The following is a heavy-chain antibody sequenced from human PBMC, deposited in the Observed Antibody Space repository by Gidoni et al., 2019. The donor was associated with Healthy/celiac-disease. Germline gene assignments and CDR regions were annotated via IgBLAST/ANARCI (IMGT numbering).Heavy chain of an antibody. CDR3: AKGPYGSGSYFPIY. Sequence: EVQLLESGGGLVQPGGSLRLSCAASGFTFSSYAMSWVRQATGKGLEWVSAISGSGGSTYYEDSVKGRFTISRDNSKNTLYLQMNSLRAEDTAVYYCAKGPYGSGSYFPIYWGQGTLVTVSS. J-gene: IGHJ4*02. CDR1: GFTFSSYA. CDR2: ISGSGGST. V-gene: IGHV3-23*01. D-gene: IGHD3-10*01.